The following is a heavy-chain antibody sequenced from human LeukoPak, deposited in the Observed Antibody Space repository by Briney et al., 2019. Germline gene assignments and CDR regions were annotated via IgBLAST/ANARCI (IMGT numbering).Heavy chain of an antibody. Sequence: GASVKVSCKASGYTFTSYYMHWVRQAPGQGLEWMGIINPSGGSTSYAQKFQGRVTMTRDASTSAVYMELSSLRSEDTAVYYCARDPGYCSGGSCPRYYYYYYGMDVWGHGTTVTVSS. CDR3: ARDPGYCSGGSCPRYYYYYYGMDV. CDR1: GYTFTSYY. J-gene: IGHJ6*02. D-gene: IGHD2-15*01. V-gene: IGHV1-46*01. CDR2: INPSGGST.